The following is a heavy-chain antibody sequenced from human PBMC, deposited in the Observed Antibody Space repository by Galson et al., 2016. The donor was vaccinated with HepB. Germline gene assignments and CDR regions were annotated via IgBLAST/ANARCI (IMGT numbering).Heavy chain of an antibody. J-gene: IGHJ6*04. V-gene: IGHV3-23*01. CDR1: GFTFRNYG. CDR3: VQGSTAPAV. CDR2: INRSGDST. Sequence: SLRLSCAASGFTFRNYGMTWVRQAPGKGLEVVSSINRSGDSTDYADSVKGRFTISRDNSKNTLSLQMNSLTADDTAIYYCVQGSTAPAVWGKGTTVTVSS. D-gene: IGHD2-2*01.